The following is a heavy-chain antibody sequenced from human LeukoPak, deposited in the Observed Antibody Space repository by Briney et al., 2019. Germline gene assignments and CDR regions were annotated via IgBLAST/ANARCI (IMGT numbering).Heavy chain of an antibody. J-gene: IGHJ4*02. CDR3: ARSQYSTGLFVF. Sequence: SETLSLTCAVSGGSINNYYWSWIRPSAGKGMEWIGRIFPSGITNYIPSLQSRVTMSVDTSKNQFSLRLTSVTAADTAVYYCARSQYSTGLFVFWGQGTLVTVSS. CDR1: GGSINNYY. D-gene: IGHD6-25*01. V-gene: IGHV4-4*07. CDR2: IFPSGIT.